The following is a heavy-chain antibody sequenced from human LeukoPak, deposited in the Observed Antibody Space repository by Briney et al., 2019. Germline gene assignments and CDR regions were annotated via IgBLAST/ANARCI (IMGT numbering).Heavy chain of an antibody. Sequence: SETLSLTCTVSGGSISSYYWSWIRQPPGKGLEWIGEISHSGSTNYNPSLKSRVTISVNTSKNQFSLKLTSVTAADTAVYYCATSARYILTKDYWGQGTLVTVSS. V-gene: IGHV4-34*01. J-gene: IGHJ4*02. CDR3: ATSARYILTKDY. D-gene: IGHD3-9*01. CDR2: ISHSGST. CDR1: GGSISSYY.